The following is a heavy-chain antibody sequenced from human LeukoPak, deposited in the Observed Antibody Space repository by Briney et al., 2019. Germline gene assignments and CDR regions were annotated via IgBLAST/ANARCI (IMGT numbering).Heavy chain of an antibody. CDR3: ASTNDSSGHDAFDI. CDR1: GGTFSSYA. D-gene: IGHD3-22*01. J-gene: IGHJ3*02. CDR2: IIPIFGTA. V-gene: IGHV1-69*05. Sequence: ASVKVSCKASGGTFSSYAISWVRQAPGQGLEWMGGIIPIFGTANYAQKFQGRVTITTDESTSTAYVELSSLRSEDTAVYYCASTNDSSGHDAFDIWGQGTMVTVSS.